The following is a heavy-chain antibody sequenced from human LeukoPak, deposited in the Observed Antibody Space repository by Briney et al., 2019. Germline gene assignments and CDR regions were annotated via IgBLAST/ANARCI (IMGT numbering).Heavy chain of an antibody. CDR2: IYYSGST. J-gene: IGHJ4*02. Sequence: SETLSLTCTVSGGSISSYSWSWIRQPPGKGLESIGYIYYSGSTNYNPSLKSRVTISVDTSKNQFSLKLSSVTAADTAVYYCARVAYCSSSSCYRALDSWGQGTLVTVSS. V-gene: IGHV4-59*01. CDR1: GGSISSYS. D-gene: IGHD2-2*02. CDR3: ARVAYCSSSSCYRALDS.